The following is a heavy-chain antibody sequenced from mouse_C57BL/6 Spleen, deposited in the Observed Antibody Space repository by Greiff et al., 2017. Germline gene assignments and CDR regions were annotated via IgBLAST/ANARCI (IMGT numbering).Heavy chain of an antibody. V-gene: IGHV1-52*01. CDR1: GYTFTSYW. J-gene: IGHJ1*03. CDR2: IDPSGSET. Sequence: QVQLQQPGAELVRPGSSVKLSCKASGYTFTSYWMHWVKQRPIQGLEWIGNIDPSGSETHYNQKFKDKATLTVDKSSSTAYMQLSSLTSEDSAVYYCARAPSHYNGSSYGYFDVWGTGTTVTVSS. D-gene: IGHD1-1*01. CDR3: ARAPSHYNGSSYGYFDV.